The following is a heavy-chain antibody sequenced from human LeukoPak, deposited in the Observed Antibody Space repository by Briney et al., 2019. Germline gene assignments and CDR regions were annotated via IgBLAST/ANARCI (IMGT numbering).Heavy chain of an antibody. J-gene: IGHJ4*02. D-gene: IGHD3-16*01. CDR2: ISSSGSTI. V-gene: IGHV3-48*04. Sequence: PGGSLRLSCAASGFTFSSYSMNWVRQAPGKGLEWVSYISSSGSTIYYADSVKGRFTISRDNAKNSLYLQMNSLRAEDTAVYYCARDCLLGEDWGPYYFDYWGQGTLVTVSS. CDR3: ARDCLLGEDWGPYYFDY. CDR1: GFTFSSYS.